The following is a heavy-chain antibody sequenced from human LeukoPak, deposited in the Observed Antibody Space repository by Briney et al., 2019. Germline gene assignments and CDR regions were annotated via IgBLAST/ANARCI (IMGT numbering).Heavy chain of an antibody. CDR3: ARVRGPRGYSSGWYEGRYYFDY. V-gene: IGHV3-21*01. J-gene: IGHJ4*02. Sequence: GGSLRLSCAASGFTLSSYSMNWVRQAPGKGLEWVSAISSSSSYIYYADSVKGRFTISRDNAKNSLYLQMNSQRAEDTAVYYCARVRGPRGYSSGWYEGRYYFDYWGQGTLVTVSS. CDR1: GFTLSSYS. D-gene: IGHD6-19*01. CDR2: ISSSSSYI.